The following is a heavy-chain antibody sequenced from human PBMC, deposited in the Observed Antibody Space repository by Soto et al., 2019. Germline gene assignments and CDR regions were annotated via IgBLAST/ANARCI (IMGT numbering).Heavy chain of an antibody. J-gene: IGHJ5*02. CDR2: ISWNSGSI. D-gene: IGHD1-26*01. CDR1: GFTFDDYA. V-gene: IGHV3-9*01. CDR3: AKEIVGAPGWFDP. Sequence: SLRLSCAASGFTFDDYAMHWVRQAPGKGLEWVSGISWNSGSIGYADSVKGRFTISRDNAKNSLYLQMNSLRAEDTALYYCAKEIVGAPGWFDPWGQGT.